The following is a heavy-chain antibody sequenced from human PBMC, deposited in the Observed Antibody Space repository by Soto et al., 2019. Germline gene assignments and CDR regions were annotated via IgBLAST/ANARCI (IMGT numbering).Heavy chain of an antibody. CDR3: ARVGIYYDSSGYLAPHFSY. Sequence: QVQLQESGPGLVKPSQTLSLTCTVSGGSISSGDYYWSWIRQPPGKGLEWIGYIYYSGSTYYNPSLKSRVTIAVDTSKNQFSLKLSSVTAADTAVYYGARVGIYYDSSGYLAPHFSYWGQGTLVTVSS. J-gene: IGHJ4*02. D-gene: IGHD3-22*01. CDR1: GGSISSGDYY. CDR2: IYYSGST. V-gene: IGHV4-30-4*01.